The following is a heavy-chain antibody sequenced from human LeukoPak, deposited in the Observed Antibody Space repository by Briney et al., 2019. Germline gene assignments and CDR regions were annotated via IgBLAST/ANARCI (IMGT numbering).Heavy chain of an antibody. D-gene: IGHD3-22*01. CDR3: ARGPLNYYDSSGEFDY. V-gene: IGHV7-4-1*02. J-gene: IGHJ4*02. CDR1: GYTFTSYA. CDR2: INTNTGNP. Sequence: ASVKVSCKASGYTFTSYAMNWVRQAPGQGLEWMGWINTNTGNPTYAQGFTGRFVFSLDTSVSTAYLQISSLKAEDTAVYYCARGPLNYYDSSGEFDYWGQGTLVTVSS.